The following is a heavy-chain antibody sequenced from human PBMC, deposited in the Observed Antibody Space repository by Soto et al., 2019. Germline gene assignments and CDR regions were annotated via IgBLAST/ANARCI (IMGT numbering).Heavy chain of an antibody. J-gene: IGHJ5*02. CDR2: ISSDGTNK. Sequence: QVQLVESGGGVVQPGRSLRLSCAASGFTFSSYGIHWVRQAPGKGLEWVAVISSDGTNKYYGDSVKGRFTISRDNFRNTLYLQINSLRVEDTAVYYCAREISEGFDPWGQGSLVTVSS. V-gene: IGHV3-30*03. CDR3: AREISEGFDP. CDR1: GFTFSSYG.